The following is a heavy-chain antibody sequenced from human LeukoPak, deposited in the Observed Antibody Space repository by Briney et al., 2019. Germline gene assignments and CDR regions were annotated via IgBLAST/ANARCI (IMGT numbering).Heavy chain of an antibody. CDR2: LSGSGDTT. D-gene: IGHD3-9*01. J-gene: IGHJ3*01. Sequence: GGSLRLSCEASGFTFSNYAMNWVRQAPGKGLEWVSGLSGSGDTTKHADSVKGRFAISRVNARNTMYLQMSSLRAADTAVYYCAKASLIIADLYAFDVWGRGTMVTVSS. CDR1: GFTFSNYA. CDR3: AKASLIIADLYAFDV. V-gene: IGHV3-23*01.